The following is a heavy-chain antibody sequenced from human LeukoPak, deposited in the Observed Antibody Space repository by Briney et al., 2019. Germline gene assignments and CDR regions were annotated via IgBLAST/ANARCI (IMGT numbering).Heavy chain of an antibody. V-gene: IGHV3-30*03. Sequence: QAGGSLRLSCAASGFTFSSFDMHWVRQAPGKGLEWVAVISYDGSNKYYADSVKGRFTISRDNSKNTLYLQMDSLRAEDTAVYYCARAGYCSSTSCSYYYHYHGMDVWGQGTTVTVSS. CDR3: ARAGYCSSTSCSYYYHYHGMDV. CDR1: GFTFSSFD. J-gene: IGHJ6*02. CDR2: ISYDGSNK. D-gene: IGHD2-2*01.